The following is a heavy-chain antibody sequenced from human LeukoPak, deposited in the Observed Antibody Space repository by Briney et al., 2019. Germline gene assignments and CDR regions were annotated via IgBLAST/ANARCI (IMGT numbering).Heavy chain of an antibody. V-gene: IGHV4-34*01. Sequence: SETLSLTCAVYGGSFSGYYWSWIRQPPGKGLEWIGEINHSGSTNYNPSLKSRVTISVDTSKNQFSLRLSSVTAAGTAVYYCARLGRGYSYGGIDYWGQGTLVTVSS. CDR3: ARLGRGYSYGGIDY. D-gene: IGHD5-18*01. CDR1: GGSFSGYY. J-gene: IGHJ4*02. CDR2: INHSGST.